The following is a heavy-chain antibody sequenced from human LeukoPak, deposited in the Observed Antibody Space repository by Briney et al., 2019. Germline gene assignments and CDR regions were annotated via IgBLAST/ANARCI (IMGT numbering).Heavy chain of an antibody. CDR2: INHSGST. CDR3: ARRDSYGPGIDY. V-gene: IGHV4-34*01. Sequence: SETLSLTCAVYGGSFSGYYWSWIRQPPGKGLEWIGEINHSGSTNYNPSLKSRVTISVDTSKNQFSLKLSSVTAADTAVYYCARRDSYGPGIDYWGQGTLVTVSS. CDR1: GGSFSGYY. D-gene: IGHD5-18*01. J-gene: IGHJ4*02.